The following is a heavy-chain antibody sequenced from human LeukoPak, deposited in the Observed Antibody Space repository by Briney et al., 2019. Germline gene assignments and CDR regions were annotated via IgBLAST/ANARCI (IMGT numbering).Heavy chain of an antibody. J-gene: IGHJ4*02. D-gene: IGHD6-19*01. CDR1: GYTFNDYY. Sequence: ASVKVSCKASGYTFNDYYMHWVRQAPGQGLEWMGRVNPNSGVTNYAQKFQGRVTMTRDTSISTAYMELSRLRYADTAVYYCARGEWLVHYWGQGTLVTVSS. V-gene: IGHV1-2*06. CDR3: ARGEWLVHY. CDR2: VNPNSGVT.